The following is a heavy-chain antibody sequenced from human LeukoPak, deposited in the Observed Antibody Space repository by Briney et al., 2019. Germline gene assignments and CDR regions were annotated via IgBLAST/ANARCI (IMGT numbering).Heavy chain of an antibody. Sequence: PGGSLRLSCVVSGFIFSNYALSWVRQAPGKGLEWVAVISYDGSNKHYADSVKGRFTISRDNSKNTLYLQMNSLRAEDTAVYYCAKVTTVTIGYFNSWGQGTLVTVSS. J-gene: IGHJ4*02. CDR3: AKVTTVTIGYFNS. CDR1: GFIFSNYA. CDR2: ISYDGSNK. D-gene: IGHD4-17*01. V-gene: IGHV3-30*18.